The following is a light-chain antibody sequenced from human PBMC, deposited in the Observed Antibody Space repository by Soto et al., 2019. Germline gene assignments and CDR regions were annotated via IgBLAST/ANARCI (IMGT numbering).Light chain of an antibody. Sequence: QSALTQPASVSGSPGQSITISCTGTSDDVGAFNYVSWYQQHPGKAPKLMIFEVSRRPSGVSNRFSGSKSGNTASQTISGLQAEDEADYYCTSYASSVNYVFGTGTKVTVL. CDR2: EVS. J-gene: IGLJ1*01. CDR3: TSYASSVNYV. V-gene: IGLV2-14*01. CDR1: SDDVGAFNY.